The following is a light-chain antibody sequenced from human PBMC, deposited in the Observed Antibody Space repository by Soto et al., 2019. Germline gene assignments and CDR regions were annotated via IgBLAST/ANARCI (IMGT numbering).Light chain of an antibody. V-gene: IGLV1-40*01. J-gene: IGLJ2*01. CDR3: QSYDSSLSVVV. CDR2: GNS. CDR1: SSNIGAGYD. Sequence: QSALTQPPSVSGAPGQRVTISCTGSSSNIGAGYDVHWYQQLPGTAPKLLIYGNSNRPSGGPDRFSGSKSGTSASLAITGLQAEDEADYYCQSYDSSLSVVVFGGGTQLTVL.